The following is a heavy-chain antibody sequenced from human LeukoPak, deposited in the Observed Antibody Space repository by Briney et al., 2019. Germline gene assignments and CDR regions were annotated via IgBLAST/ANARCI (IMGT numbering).Heavy chain of an antibody. CDR1: GFTFSNAW. D-gene: IGHD2/OR15-2a*01. CDR2: IKNGGTT. V-gene: IGHV3-15*01. J-gene: IGHJ4*02. Sequence: GGSLRLSCAASGFTFSNAWLSWVRQAPGKGLEWVGRIKNGGTTDYAAPVEGRFTISRDDSKATLYLQMNSLKTEDTAIYYCTTVSHFYLGGQGTLVTVSS. CDR3: TTVSHFYL.